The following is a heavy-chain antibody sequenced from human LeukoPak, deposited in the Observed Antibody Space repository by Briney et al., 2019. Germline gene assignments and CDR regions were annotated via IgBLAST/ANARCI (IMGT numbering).Heavy chain of an antibody. Sequence: SQTLSLTCTVSGGSINSADYYWSWIRQPPGKGLEWIGYIYYSGSTYYNPSLKSRVIISADPSKNQFSLMLTTVSVAVTAVYYCAREPGELERRDAFDIWGQGTMVTVSS. CDR3: AREPGELERRDAFDI. V-gene: IGHV4-30-4*01. CDR1: GGSINSADYY. CDR2: IYYSGST. D-gene: IGHD1-1*01. J-gene: IGHJ3*02.